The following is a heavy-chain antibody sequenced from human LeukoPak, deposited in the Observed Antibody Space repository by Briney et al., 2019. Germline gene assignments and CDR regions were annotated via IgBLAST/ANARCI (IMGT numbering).Heavy chain of an antibody. CDR1: GYTFTGYY. Sequence: ASVKVSCKASGYTFTGYYMHWVRQAPGQGLEWMGRINPNSGGTNYAQRFQGRVTMTRDTSISTAYMELSRLRSDDTAVYYCASALTPPRSYDSSGYYGTWGQGTLVTVSS. D-gene: IGHD3-22*01. V-gene: IGHV1-2*06. CDR2: INPNSGGT. J-gene: IGHJ5*02. CDR3: ASALTPPRSYDSSGYYGT.